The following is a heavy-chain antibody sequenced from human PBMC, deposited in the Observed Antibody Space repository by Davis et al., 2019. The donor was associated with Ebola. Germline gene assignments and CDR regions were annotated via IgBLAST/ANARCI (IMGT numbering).Heavy chain of an antibody. V-gene: IGHV1-2*04. D-gene: IGHD2-15*01. CDR2: INPNSGGT. Sequence: ASVKVSCKASGYTFTGYYMHWVRQASGQGLEWRGWINPNSGGTNYAQKFQGWVTMTRDTSISTAYMELSRLRSDDTAVYYCARDGYCSGGSCYFLDYWGQGTLVTVSS. J-gene: IGHJ4*02. CDR3: ARDGYCSGGSCYFLDY. CDR1: GYTFTGYY.